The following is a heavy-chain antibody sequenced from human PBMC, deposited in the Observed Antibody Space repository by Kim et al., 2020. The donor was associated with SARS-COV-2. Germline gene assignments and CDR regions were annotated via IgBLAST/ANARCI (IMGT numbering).Heavy chain of an antibody. J-gene: IGHJ4*02. CDR1: GFTFSSYW. D-gene: IGHD3-10*01. V-gene: IGHV3-74*01. CDR2: INSDGSST. Sequence: GGSLRLSCAASGFTFSSYWMHWVRQAPGKGLVWVSRINSDGSSTSYADSVKGRFTISRDNAKNTLYLQMNSLRAEDTAVYYCAIFEHYYGSGSFGGPWFGWGQGTLVTVSS. CDR3: AIFEHYYGSGSFGGPWFG.